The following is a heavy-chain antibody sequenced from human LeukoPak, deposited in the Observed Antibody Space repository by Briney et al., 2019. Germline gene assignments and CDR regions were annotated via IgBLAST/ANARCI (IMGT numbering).Heavy chain of an antibody. CDR2: IASDGSST. CDR1: GFSFSSYW. CDR3: ARGRPHGSDY. J-gene: IGHJ4*02. V-gene: IGHV3-74*01. Sequence: GGSLRLSCAASGFSFSSYWMNWVRHAPGKGLVWVSRIASDGSSTTYADSVKGRFTISRDNAKNTLYLQMNSPRVEDTAVYYCARGRPHGSDYWGQGTLVTVSS. D-gene: IGHD2-15*01.